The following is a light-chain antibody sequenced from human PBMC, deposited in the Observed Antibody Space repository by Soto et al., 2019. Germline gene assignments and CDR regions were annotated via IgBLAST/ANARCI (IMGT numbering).Light chain of an antibody. CDR1: QGIGNN. Sequence: IQMTQSPSSLSASVGDRVTLTCRASQGIGNNLGWYQQKPGKAPKLLIYATSNLQTGVPSRFSGSGSGTDFTLTISSLQPEDFATYYCLQDYNYPRTFGQGTKVEIK. J-gene: IGKJ1*01. CDR2: ATS. CDR3: LQDYNYPRT. V-gene: IGKV1-6*01.